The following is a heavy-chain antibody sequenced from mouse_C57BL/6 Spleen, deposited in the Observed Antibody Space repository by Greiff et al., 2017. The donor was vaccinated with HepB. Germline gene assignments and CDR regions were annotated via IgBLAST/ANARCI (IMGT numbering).Heavy chain of an antibody. V-gene: IGHV5-17*01. D-gene: IGHD2-2*01. Sequence: EVKLVESGGGLVKPGGSLKLSCAASGFTFSDYGMHWVRQAPEKGLEWVAYISSGSSTIYYADTVKGRFTISRDNAKNTLFLQMTSLRSEDTAMYYCARPRGYDWDSYWYFDVWGTGTTVTVSS. CDR2: ISSGSSTI. CDR3: ARPRGYDWDSYWYFDV. CDR1: GFTFSDYG. J-gene: IGHJ1*03.